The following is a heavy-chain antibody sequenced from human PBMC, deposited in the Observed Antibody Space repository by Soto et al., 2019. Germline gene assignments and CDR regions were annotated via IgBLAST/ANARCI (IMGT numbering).Heavy chain of an antibody. Sequence: PSETLSLTCSVSGASITTDGYFWTWIRHLPGQGLEYIGYMAYSGSTYYNPSLASRVDISTDRSKNQFSLELTSVTAADTAVYFCARGRYCLTGRCFPNWFDSWGQGTLVTVSS. CDR3: ARGRYCLTGRCFPNWFDS. J-gene: IGHJ5*01. D-gene: IGHD7-27*01. CDR1: GASITTDGYF. CDR2: MAYSGST. V-gene: IGHV4-31*02.